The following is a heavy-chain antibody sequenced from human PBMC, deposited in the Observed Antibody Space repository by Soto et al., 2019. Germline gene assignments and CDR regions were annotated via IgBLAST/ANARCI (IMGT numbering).Heavy chain of an antibody. Sequence: PSETLSLTCTVSGGSISSSSYYWGWIRQPPGKGLEWIGSIYYSGSTYYNPSLKSRVTISVDTSKNQFSLKLTSVTAADRAVYYCARGSVDTDDSSGFYEYWGQGTPVT. CDR2: IYYSGST. J-gene: IGHJ4*02. CDR1: GGSISSSSYY. CDR3: ARGSVDTDDSSGFYEY. V-gene: IGHV4-39*01. D-gene: IGHD3-22*01.